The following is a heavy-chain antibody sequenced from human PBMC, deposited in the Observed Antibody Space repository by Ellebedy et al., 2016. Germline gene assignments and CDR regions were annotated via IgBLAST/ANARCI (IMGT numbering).Heavy chain of an antibody. V-gene: IGHV1-69*13. CDR1: GGTFSSYA. D-gene: IGHD6-6*01. CDR3: ARDLTSIGAFDI. J-gene: IGHJ3*02. CDR2: IIPIFGTA. Sequence: SVKVSXXASGGTFSSYAISWVRQAPGQGLEWMGGIIPIFGTANYAQKFQGRVTITADESTSTAYMELSSLRSEDTAVYYCARDLTSIGAFDIWGQGTMVTVSS.